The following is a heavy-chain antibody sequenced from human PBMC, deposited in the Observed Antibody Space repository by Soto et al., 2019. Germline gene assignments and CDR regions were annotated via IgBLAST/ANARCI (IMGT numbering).Heavy chain of an antibody. CDR3: ARIYCTTTTCDSWFDP. CDR1: GYTFTTFW. J-gene: IGHJ5*02. CDR2: VDPRDSYV. V-gene: IGHV5-10-1*01. D-gene: IGHD2-8*01. Sequence: ESLTISCTGFGYTFTTFWISLVRQMPGKGLEWLGRVDPRDSYVTYNPSFEGHVTISADKSISTAYLQWGSLKASDTAMYFCARIYCTTTTCDSWFDPWGQGTLVTVSS.